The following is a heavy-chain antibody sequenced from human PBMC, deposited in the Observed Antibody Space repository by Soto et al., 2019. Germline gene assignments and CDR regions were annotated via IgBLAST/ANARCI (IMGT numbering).Heavy chain of an antibody. J-gene: IGHJ4*02. CDR1: EITFDDYA. CDR2: FSWNTGNI. D-gene: IGHD1-1*01. V-gene: IGHV3-9*01. Sequence: EAQVVESGGALVQPGGSLRLSCTASEITFDDYAMHWVRQAPGKGLEWVSGFSWNTGNIGYADSVKGRFIISRDSAKNSLFLQMNSLRLEATALYYCAKGTTGTMTDWGQGTLVTVSS. CDR3: AKGTTGTMTD.